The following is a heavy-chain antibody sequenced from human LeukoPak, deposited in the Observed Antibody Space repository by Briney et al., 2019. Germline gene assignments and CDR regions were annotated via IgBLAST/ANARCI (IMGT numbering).Heavy chain of an antibody. CDR3: AKDLVVGAIRAFDY. Sequence: PGGSLRLSCAASGFTFSDYAMTWVRQAPGKELEWVSVIGGDAVATYYADSVTGRFTISRDNFMNTLYLQMNSLRAEDTAVYYCAKDLVVGAIRAFDYWGQGTLVPSPQ. V-gene: IGHV3-23*01. D-gene: IGHD1-26*01. CDR2: IGGDAVAT. J-gene: IGHJ4*02. CDR1: GFTFSDYA.